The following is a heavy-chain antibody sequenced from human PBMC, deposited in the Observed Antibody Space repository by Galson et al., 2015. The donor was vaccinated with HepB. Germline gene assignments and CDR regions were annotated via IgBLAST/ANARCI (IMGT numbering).Heavy chain of an antibody. CDR2: IKPDGNEQ. Sequence: SLRLSCAASGFTFSRHWMTWVRQAPGKGLEWVADIKPDGNEQHYVDSVEGRFTISRDNARNSLFLQMDSLRAEDTAVYYCARENYYDGTGSDAFDMWGQWTMVT. CDR3: ARENYYDGTGSDAFDM. V-gene: IGHV3-7*01. CDR1: GFTFSRHW. J-gene: IGHJ3*02. D-gene: IGHD3-22*01.